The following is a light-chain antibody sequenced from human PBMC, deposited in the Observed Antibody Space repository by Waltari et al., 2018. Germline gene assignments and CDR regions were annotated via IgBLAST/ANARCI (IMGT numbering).Light chain of an antibody. CDR1: QSVRTN. Sequence: TVLTHSPATLSVSPGDRVTLSCRASQSVRTNLAWYQQKPGHAPRRLIYGVSTRATGIPGRFSGSGSGTEFTITINTLQSEDFAVYYCHQYNNWWTFGQGTKVEIK. CDR3: HQYNNWWT. CDR2: GVS. V-gene: IGKV3D-15*01. J-gene: IGKJ1*01.